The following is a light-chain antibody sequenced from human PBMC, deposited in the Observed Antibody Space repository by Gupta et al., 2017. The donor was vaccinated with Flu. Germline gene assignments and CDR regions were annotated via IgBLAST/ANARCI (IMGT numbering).Light chain of an antibody. CDR2: LGS. CDR1: QSLLHSNGYNY. Sequence: IVMTQSPLSLPVTPGEPASISCRSSQSLLHSNGYNYLDWYLQKPGQSPQLLIYLGSNRASGVPDRFSGSGSGTDFTLKISRVGAEDVGVYYCMQALQTPYSFGQGTKLEIK. CDR3: MQALQTPYS. J-gene: IGKJ2*03. V-gene: IGKV2-28*01.